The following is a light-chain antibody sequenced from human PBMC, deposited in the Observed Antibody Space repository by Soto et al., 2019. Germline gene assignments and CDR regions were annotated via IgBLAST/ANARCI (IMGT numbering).Light chain of an antibody. CDR2: EVT. V-gene: IGLV2-14*01. CDR3: SSYTTTNTPYV. Sequence: QSVLTQPASVSGSPGQSITISCSGTSIDVGAYNFVSWYQVHPGRAPKLIISEVTVRPSGVSHRFYGSKSGNSASLTISGLQAEDEADYYCSSYTTTNTPYVFVSGTKVTVL. CDR1: SIDVGAYNF. J-gene: IGLJ1*01.